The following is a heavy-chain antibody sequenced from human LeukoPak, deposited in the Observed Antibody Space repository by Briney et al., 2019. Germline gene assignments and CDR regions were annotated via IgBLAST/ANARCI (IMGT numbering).Heavy chain of an antibody. Sequence: GASVKVSCKASGYTFTSYDINWVRQATGQGLEWMGWMNPNSGNTGYAQKFQGRVTMTRNTSISTAYMELSSLRSEDTAVYYCASGTRVRGVIRKHDYWYFDLRGRGTLVTVSS. V-gene: IGHV1-8*01. CDR3: ASGTRVRGVIRKHDYWYFDL. J-gene: IGHJ2*01. D-gene: IGHD3-10*01. CDR2: MNPNSGNT. CDR1: GYTFTSYD.